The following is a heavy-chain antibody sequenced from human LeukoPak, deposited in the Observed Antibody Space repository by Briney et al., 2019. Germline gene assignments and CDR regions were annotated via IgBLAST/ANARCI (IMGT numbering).Heavy chain of an antibody. Sequence: GESLKISCKGSGYSFTSYWIGWVRQMPGKGLEWMGIIYPGDSDTRYSPSFQGQVTISADKSIDTAYLQWSSLKASDTAMYYCARRLRYCTDGTCCPDYWGQGTLVTVSS. J-gene: IGHJ4*02. V-gene: IGHV5-51*01. CDR1: GYSFTSYW. CDR3: ARRLRYCTDGTCCPDY. CDR2: IYPGDSDT. D-gene: IGHD2-15*01.